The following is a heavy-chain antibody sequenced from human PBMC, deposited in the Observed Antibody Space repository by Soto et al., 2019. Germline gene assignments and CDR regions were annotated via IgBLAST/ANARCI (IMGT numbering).Heavy chain of an antibody. V-gene: IGHV1-8*01. D-gene: IGHD1-1*01. CDR1: GYTFTSFD. Sequence: ASVKVSCKASGYTFTSFDIYWVRQATGQGLEWMGWMNPNTGNSGYAQKFQGRVTVTSDTSINTVHMELSSLRSEDTAVYYCARRAETNGWNGFGADKYYFDFWGQGTLVTVSS. J-gene: IGHJ4*02. CDR2: MNPNTGNS. CDR3: ARRAETNGWNGFGADKYYFDF.